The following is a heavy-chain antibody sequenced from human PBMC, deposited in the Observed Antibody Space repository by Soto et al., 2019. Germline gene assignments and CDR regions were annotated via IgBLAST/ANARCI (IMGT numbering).Heavy chain of an antibody. D-gene: IGHD1-26*01. Sequence: ASVQVSCKASGYTFTGYYMHWVRQAPGQGLECVGWINPNSGGTNYAQKFQGRVTMTRDTSISTAYMELSRLRSDDTAVYYCARVEWEPNSYGMDVWGQGTTVTVSS. J-gene: IGHJ6*02. CDR3: ARVEWEPNSYGMDV. CDR2: INPNSGGT. V-gene: IGHV1-2*02. CDR1: GYTFTGYY.